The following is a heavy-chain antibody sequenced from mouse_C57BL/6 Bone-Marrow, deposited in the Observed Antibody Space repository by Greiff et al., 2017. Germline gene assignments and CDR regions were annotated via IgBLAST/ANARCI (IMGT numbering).Heavy chain of an antibody. J-gene: IGHJ2*01. V-gene: IGHV1-81*01. CDR2: IYPRSGNT. CDR3: ERGGEFPYFDY. CDR1: GYTFTSYG. Sequence: VKLMESGAELARPGASVKLSCKASGYTFTSYGISWVKQRTGQGLEWIGEIYPRSGNTYYNEKFKGKATLTADKSSSTAYMELRSLTSEDSAVYFCERGGEFPYFDYWGQGTTLTVSS.